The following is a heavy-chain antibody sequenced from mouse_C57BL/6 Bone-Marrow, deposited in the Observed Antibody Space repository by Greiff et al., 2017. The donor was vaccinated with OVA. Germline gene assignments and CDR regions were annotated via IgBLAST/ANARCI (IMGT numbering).Heavy chain of an antibody. CDR2: ISDGGSYT. CDR3: AREGYYGFPFAY. J-gene: IGHJ3*01. CDR1: GFTFSSYA. V-gene: IGHV5-4*01. D-gene: IGHD1-1*01. Sequence: DVKLVESGGGLVKPGGSLKLSCAASGFTFSSYAMSWVRQTPEKRLEWVATISDGGSYTYYPDNVKGRFTISRDNAKNNLYLQMSHLKSEDTAMYYCAREGYYGFPFAYWGQGTLVTVSA.